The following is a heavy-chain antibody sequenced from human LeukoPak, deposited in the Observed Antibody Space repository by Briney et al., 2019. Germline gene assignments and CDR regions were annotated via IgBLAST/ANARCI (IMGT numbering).Heavy chain of an antibody. CDR3: ARHDYGDYFGYYYYYGMDV. J-gene: IGHJ6*02. CDR2: INHSGST. V-gene: IGHV4-34*01. Sequence: SETLSLTCAVYGGSFSGYYWSWIRQPPGKGLEWIGEINHSGSTNYNPSLKSRVTISVDTSKNQFSLKLSSVTAADTVVYYCARHDYGDYFGYYYYYGMDVWGQGTTVTVSS. D-gene: IGHD4-17*01. CDR1: GGSFSGYY.